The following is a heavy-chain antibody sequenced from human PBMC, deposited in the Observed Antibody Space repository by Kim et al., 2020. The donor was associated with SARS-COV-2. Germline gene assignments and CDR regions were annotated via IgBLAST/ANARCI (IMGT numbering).Heavy chain of an antibody. D-gene: IGHD3-10*01. CDR3: ARGYYGSGTYYN. Sequence: GGSLRLSCAVSGIPVSTDYMSWVRQVPGKGLELVSVIYSGTSTYYADSVRGRFTISRDNAKNTLYLQMDSLRADDTAVYYCARGYYGSGTYYNWGQGTLV. V-gene: IGHV3-66*01. J-gene: IGHJ4*02. CDR1: GIPVSTDY. CDR2: IYSGTST.